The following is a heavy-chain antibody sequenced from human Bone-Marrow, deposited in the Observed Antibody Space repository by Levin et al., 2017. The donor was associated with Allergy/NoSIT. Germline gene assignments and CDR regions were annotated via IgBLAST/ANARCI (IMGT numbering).Heavy chain of an antibody. D-gene: IGHD6-13*01. J-gene: IGHJ3*01. CDR1: GYTFSGYG. CDR3: ARWGAAAGSDDALDL. Sequence: GGSLRLSCAASGYTFSGYGMHWVRQAPGKGLEWVAVIWYDGDTKYYADSVKGRFTISRDNSKNILYLQMDSLRAEDTAVYYCARWGAAAGSDDALDLWGQGTMVTVSS. V-gene: IGHV3-33*01. CDR2: IWYDGDTK.